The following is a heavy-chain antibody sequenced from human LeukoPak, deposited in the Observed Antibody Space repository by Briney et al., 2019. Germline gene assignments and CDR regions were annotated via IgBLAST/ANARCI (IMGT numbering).Heavy chain of an antibody. CDR2: INPNSGGT. D-gene: IGHD3-22*01. CDR3: AREAQTYYYDSSGYSFDY. CDR1: GYTFTGYY. J-gene: IGHJ4*02. V-gene: IGHV1-2*02. Sequence: GASVKVSCKASGYTFTGYYMHWVRQAPGQGLEWMGWINPNSGGTNYAQKFQGRVTMTRDTSISTAYMELSRLRSDDTAVYYCAREAQTYYYDSSGYSFDYWGQGTLVTVSS.